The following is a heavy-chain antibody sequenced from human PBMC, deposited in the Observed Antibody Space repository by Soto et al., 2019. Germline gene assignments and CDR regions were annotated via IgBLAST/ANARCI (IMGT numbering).Heavy chain of an antibody. J-gene: IGHJ4*02. Sequence: PSESLSLTSTVSGGSISSGDYYWSWIRRPPGKRLEWIGYISYSGSAYYNPSLKSRVTMSVDTSKNQFSLKLNSVTAADTAVYYCLRSHGGYWGQGIQVTVSS. V-gene: IGHV4-30-4*02. CDR3: LRSHGGY. CDR2: ISYSGSA. CDR1: GGSISSGDYY.